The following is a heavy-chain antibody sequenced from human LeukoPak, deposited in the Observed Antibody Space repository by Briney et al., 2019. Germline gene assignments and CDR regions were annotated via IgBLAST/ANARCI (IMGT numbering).Heavy chain of an antibody. CDR3: ARTTSATIQLYDY. CDR2: IIPILGIA. D-gene: IGHD5-18*01. CDR1: GGTFSSYA. V-gene: IGHV1-69*04. Sequence: SVKVSCKASGGTFSSYAISWVRQAPGQGLEWMGRIIPILGIANYAQKFQGRVTITADKSTSTAYMELSSLRSEDTAVYYCARTTSATIQLYDYWGQGTLVTVSS. J-gene: IGHJ4*02.